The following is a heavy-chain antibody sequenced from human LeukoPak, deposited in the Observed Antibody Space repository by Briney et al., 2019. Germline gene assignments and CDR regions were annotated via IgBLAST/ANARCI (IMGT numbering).Heavy chain of an antibody. Sequence: GGSLRLSCAASGFTFNSCAMHCVRRAPGKGLEWVAVISYRGSNDGSDKHYADSVKGRFTISRDNSKNTLYLQMNSLRPEETLLYSCAGKNYNLVAGYRPLLNCGQGALVTVSS. V-gene: IGHV3-30-3*01. CDR3: AGKNYNLVAGYRPLLN. J-gene: IGHJ1*01. CDR2: ISYRGSNDGSDK. CDR1: GFTFNSCA. D-gene: IGHD6-19*01.